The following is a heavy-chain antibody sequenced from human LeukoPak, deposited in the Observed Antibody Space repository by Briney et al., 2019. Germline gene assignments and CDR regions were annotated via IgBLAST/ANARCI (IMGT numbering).Heavy chain of an antibody. CDR3: ARALYNWNENWFDP. Sequence: SETLSLTCTVSGGSISSYYWSWIRQPPGKGLEWIGYIYYSGSTNYNPSLKSRVTISVDTSKNQFSLKLSSVTAADTAVYYCARALYNWNENWFDPWGQGTLVTVSS. CDR1: GGSISSYY. J-gene: IGHJ5*02. V-gene: IGHV4-59*01. D-gene: IGHD1-1*01. CDR2: IYYSGST.